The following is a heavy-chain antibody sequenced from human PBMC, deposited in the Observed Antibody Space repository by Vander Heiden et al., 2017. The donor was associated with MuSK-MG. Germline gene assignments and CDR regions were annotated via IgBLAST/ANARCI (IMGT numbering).Heavy chain of an antibody. Sequence: QVQLVQSGAEVKKPGAAVKVGCKAAGGTFSSDAISWVRQAPGQGLEWMGGIIPIFGTANYAQKFQGRVTITADESTSTAYMELSSLRSEDTAVYYCARGGYYDSSGYPDYWGQGTLVTVSS. J-gene: IGHJ4*02. CDR3: ARGGYYDSSGYPDY. CDR1: GGTFSSDA. D-gene: IGHD3-22*01. V-gene: IGHV1-69*01. CDR2: IIPIFGTA.